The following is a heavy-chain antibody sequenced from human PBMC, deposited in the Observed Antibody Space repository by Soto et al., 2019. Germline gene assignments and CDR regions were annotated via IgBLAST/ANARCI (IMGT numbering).Heavy chain of an antibody. J-gene: IGHJ4*02. CDR3: TSISRYYYDSSGYGRRPHYFDY. Sequence: PGGSLRLSCAASGFTFSNAWMSWGRQASGKGLEWVGRIRSKANSYATAYAASVKGRFTISRDDSKNTAYLQMNSLKTEDTAVYYCTSISRYYYDSSGYGRRPHYFDYWGQGTLVTVSS. V-gene: IGHV3-73*01. CDR1: GFTFSNAW. CDR2: IRSKANSYAT. D-gene: IGHD3-22*01.